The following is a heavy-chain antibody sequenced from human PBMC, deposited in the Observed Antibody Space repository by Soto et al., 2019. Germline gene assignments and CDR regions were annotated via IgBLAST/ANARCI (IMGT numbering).Heavy chain of an antibody. CDR1: GFIFTSSA. CDR2: INVGSGNT. CDR3: AAGDSSGYYGG. V-gene: IGHV1-58*01. J-gene: IGHJ4*02. Sequence: SVKVSCKASGFIFTSSAVQWVRQARGQRLGWIGWINVGSGNTNYAQKFQERVTITRDMSTSTAYMELRSLRSEDTAVYYCAAGDSSGYYGGWGQGTLVTVSS. D-gene: IGHD3-22*01.